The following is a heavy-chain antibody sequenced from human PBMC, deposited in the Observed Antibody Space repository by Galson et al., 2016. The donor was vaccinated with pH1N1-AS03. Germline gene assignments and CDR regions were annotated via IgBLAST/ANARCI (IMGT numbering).Heavy chain of an antibody. D-gene: IGHD1-26*01. V-gene: IGHV1-2*04. J-gene: IGHJ6*02. Sequence: SVKVSCKASGYIFTGFYVHWVRQAPGQGLEWMGWINPNNGVTNYAQKFQAWVTMTGDTSISTAYMELYGLKSDDTAVYYCARDPRGPCFSATCATTYHFGMDVWGQGTTVVVSS. CDR1: GYIFTGFY. CDR2: INPNNGVT. CDR3: ARDPRGPCFSATCATTYHFGMDV.